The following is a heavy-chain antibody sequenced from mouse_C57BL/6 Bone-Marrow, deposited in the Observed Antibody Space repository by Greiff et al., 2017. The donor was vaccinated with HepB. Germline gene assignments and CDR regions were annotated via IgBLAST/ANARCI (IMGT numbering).Heavy chain of an antibody. J-gene: IGHJ1*03. V-gene: IGHV5-4*01. CDR2: ISDGGSYT. CDR3: ARGGPTIVTTWYFDV. Sequence: EVQGVESGGGLVKPGGSLKLSCAASGFTFSSYAMSWVRQTPAKRLEWVATISDGGSYTYYPDNVKGRFTISRDNAKNNLYLQMSHLKSEDTAMYYCARGGPTIVTTWYFDVWGTGTTVTVSS. D-gene: IGHD2-5*01. CDR1: GFTFSSYA.